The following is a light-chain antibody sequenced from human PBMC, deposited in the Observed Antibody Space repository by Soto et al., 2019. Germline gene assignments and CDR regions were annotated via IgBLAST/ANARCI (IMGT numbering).Light chain of an antibody. CDR3: SSHAGSKRV. V-gene: IGLV2-8*01. CDR2: EVS. CDR1: SSDVGGYNY. Sequence: QFALAQAPSASGSPGQAVTISCTWTSSDVGGYNYVSWYQQHPGKAPKLMIYEVSKRPSGVPDRFSGSKSGNTASLTVSGLQAEDEADYYCSSHAGSKRVFGTGTKVTXL. J-gene: IGLJ1*01.